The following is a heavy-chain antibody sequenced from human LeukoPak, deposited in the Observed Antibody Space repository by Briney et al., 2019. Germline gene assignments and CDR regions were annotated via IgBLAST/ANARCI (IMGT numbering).Heavy chain of an antibody. CDR2: IKQDGSEK. D-gene: IGHD2-2*01. V-gene: IGHV3-7*01. Sequence: PGGSLRLSCAASRFTFRSYWMSWVRQAPGKGLDWVANIKQDGSEKYYVDSVKGRFTISRDNAKNSLYLQMSSLRAEDTAVYYCARVSPLAHQDGDYCYYYMDVWGKGTTVTVSS. J-gene: IGHJ6*03. CDR3: ARVSPLAHQDGDYCYYYMDV. CDR1: RFTFRSYW.